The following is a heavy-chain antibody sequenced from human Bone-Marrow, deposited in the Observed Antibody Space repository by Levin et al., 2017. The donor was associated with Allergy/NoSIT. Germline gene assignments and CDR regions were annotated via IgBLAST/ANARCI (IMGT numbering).Heavy chain of an antibody. CDR2: IRQDGSDK. CDR1: GFIFGHFW. Sequence: GESLKISCAASGFIFGHFWMTWVRQAPGKGLEWVANIRQDGSDKYYVDSVKDRFTISRDRATDSVYLEMNDLRVEDTGVYYCARASLTTVVTDYFYYGMDRWGQGTTVIVSS. J-gene: IGHJ6*02. D-gene: IGHD4-23*01. CDR3: ARASLTTVVTDYFYYGMDR. V-gene: IGHV3-7*01.